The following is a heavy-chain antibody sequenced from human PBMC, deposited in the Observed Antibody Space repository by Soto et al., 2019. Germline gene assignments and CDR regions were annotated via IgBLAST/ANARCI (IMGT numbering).Heavy chain of an antibody. D-gene: IGHD3-22*01. CDR1: GYTFTSYG. CDR2: ISAYNGKT. V-gene: IGHV1-18*01. J-gene: IGHJ5*02. Sequence: QVQLVQSGAEVKKPGASVKVSCKASGYTFTSYGISWVRQAPGQGLEWMGWISAYNGKTNYAQKLQGRVTMTTDTSTSTAYMELRSLRSDDTAVYYCARDPYDSSGYYYGGINWFDPWGQGTLVTVSS. CDR3: ARDPYDSSGYYYGGINWFDP.